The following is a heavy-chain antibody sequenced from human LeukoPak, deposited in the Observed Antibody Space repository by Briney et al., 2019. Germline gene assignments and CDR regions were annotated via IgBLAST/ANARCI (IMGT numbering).Heavy chain of an antibody. CDR1: GFXFSSYS. Sequence: GGSLRLSCAASGFXFSSYSINWVRQAPGKGLEWVSYISSSGTTIYYADSVKGRFTISRDNAKNSLYLQMNSLRDEDTAVYYCARVWGLAVAGGEIEYWGQGTLVTVSS. CDR2: ISSSGTTI. V-gene: IGHV3-48*02. CDR3: ARVWGLAVAGGEIEY. J-gene: IGHJ4*02. D-gene: IGHD6-13*01.